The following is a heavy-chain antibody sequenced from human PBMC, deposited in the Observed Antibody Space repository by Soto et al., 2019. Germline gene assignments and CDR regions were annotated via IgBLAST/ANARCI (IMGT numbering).Heavy chain of an antibody. Sequence: EVQVVESGGGLVQPGGSLRLSCAASGFIFSNYWMSWVRQAPGKGLEWVANIKQDGSEKHYVDSVKGRFTISRDNADNSLYLQMNSLRAEDTAVYYCVKNNLYCSSTNCFVFDYWGQGTLVTVSS. CDR2: IKQDGSEK. D-gene: IGHD2-2*01. CDR3: VKNNLYCSSTNCFVFDY. CDR1: GFIFSNYW. J-gene: IGHJ4*02. V-gene: IGHV3-7*01.